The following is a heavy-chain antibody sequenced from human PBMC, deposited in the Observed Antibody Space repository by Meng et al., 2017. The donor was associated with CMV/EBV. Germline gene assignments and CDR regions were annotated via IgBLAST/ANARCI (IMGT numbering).Heavy chain of an antibody. CDR3: ARDGGGLSGLWSGYDH. Sequence: GESLKISCAASGFTFSNYWMSWVRQAPGKGLEWVAIINQDGSGQYYMDSVKGRFTISRDNGKNSLYLQMNSLRVGDTAVYHCARDGGGLSGLWSGYDHWGQGALVTVSS. V-gene: IGHV3-7*01. J-gene: IGHJ4*02. CDR1: GFTFSNYW. CDR2: INQDGSGQ. D-gene: IGHD3-3*01.